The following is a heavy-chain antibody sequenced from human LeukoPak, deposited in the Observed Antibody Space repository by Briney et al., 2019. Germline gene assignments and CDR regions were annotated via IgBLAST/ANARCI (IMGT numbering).Heavy chain of an antibody. D-gene: IGHD3-10*01. CDR1: GFTSSRYW. J-gene: IGHJ4*02. CDR2: INNDGSST. V-gene: IGHV3-74*01. Sequence: GGSLRLSCAVSGFTSSRYWMHWVRQAPGKGLMWVSRINNDGSSTSYADSVKGRFTIFRDNAKNTVNSQMNSLRAEDTAVYYCAREPYGSGSYNFDYWGQGTLVTVSS. CDR3: AREPYGSGSYNFDY.